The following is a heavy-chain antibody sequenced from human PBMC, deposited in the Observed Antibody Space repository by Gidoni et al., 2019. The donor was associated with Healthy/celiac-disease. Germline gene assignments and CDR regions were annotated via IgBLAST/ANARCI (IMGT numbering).Heavy chain of an antibody. V-gene: IGHV4-34*01. D-gene: IGHD2-2*01. Sequence: QVQLQQWGAGRLKPSETLSRTCAVYGGSFSGYYWSWIRQPPGKGLEWIGEINHSGSTNYNPSLKSRVTISVDTSKNQFSLKLSSVTAADTAVYYCARGPRRPAASSIDYWGQGTLVTVSS. CDR2: INHSGST. J-gene: IGHJ4*02. CDR3: ARGPRRPAASSIDY. CDR1: GGSFSGYY.